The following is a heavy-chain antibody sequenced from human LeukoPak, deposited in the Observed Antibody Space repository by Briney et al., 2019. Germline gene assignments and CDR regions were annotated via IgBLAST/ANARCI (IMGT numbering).Heavy chain of an antibody. CDR3: ARVVDHDYGDYYLDY. CDR2: ISGSGRST. CDR1: GFILSSYA. V-gene: IGHV3-23*01. D-gene: IGHD4-17*01. J-gene: IGHJ4*02. Sequence: GGSLRLSCAASGFILSSYAMSWVRQAPGKGLEWVSGISGSGRSTYYADSVKGRFTISRDNSKNTLYLQMNSLRAEDTAVYYCARVVDHDYGDYYLDYWGQGTLVTVSS.